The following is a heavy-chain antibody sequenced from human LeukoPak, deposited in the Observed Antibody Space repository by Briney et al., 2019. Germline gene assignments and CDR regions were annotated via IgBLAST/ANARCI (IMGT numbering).Heavy chain of an antibody. V-gene: IGHV3-20*04. CDR1: GFTFGVFG. CDR2: INWNGDNT. Sequence: GGSLRLSCAASGFTFGVFGMSWVRQAPGKGLEWVSGINWNGDNTGYVDSVKGRITISRDNAKNSLYLQMNSLRAEDTALYYCARGMVRGVSSYWGQGTLVTVSS. CDR3: ARGMVRGVSSY. D-gene: IGHD3-10*01. J-gene: IGHJ4*02.